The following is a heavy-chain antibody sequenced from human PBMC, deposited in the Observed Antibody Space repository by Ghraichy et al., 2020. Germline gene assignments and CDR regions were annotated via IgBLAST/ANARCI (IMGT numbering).Heavy chain of an antibody. Sequence: ASVKVSCKASGDPFTSYVTNSVRQAPLQVLEWMGWISAYNGNTNYAQKLQGRVTMTTDTSTSTAYMELRSLRSDDTAVYYCATSRSLRFLEWLSLWGQGTLVIVSS. V-gene: IGHV1-18*01. CDR2: ISAYNGNT. J-gene: IGHJ4*02. CDR1: GDPFTSYV. D-gene: IGHD3-3*01. CDR3: ATSRSLRFLEWLSL.